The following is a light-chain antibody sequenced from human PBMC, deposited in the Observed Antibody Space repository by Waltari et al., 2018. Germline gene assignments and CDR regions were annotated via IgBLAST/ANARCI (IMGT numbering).Light chain of an antibody. CDR2: DES. Sequence: DIVMTQTPDSLAVSLGERATLSCRASQSISSHLAWYQQKPGQPPRLLIYDESKRATGIPARFSCSGSGTDFTLTISSLEPEDFAVYYCQQRSNLWTFGQGTKVEIK. J-gene: IGKJ1*01. CDR1: QSISSH. V-gene: IGKV3-11*01. CDR3: QQRSNLWT.